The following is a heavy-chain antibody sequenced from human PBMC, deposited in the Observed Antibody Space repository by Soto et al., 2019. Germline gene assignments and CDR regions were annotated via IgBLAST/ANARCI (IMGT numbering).Heavy chain of an antibody. V-gene: IGHV1-18*04. CDR1: GYNFTSLY. Sequence: EASVKVSCKASGYNFTSLYAHWVRQAPGQGLEWMGWISAYNGNTNYAQKLQGRVTMTTDTSTSTAYMELRSLRSDDTAVYYCARDIVLVPAAIDWFDPWGQGTLVTVSS. CDR3: ARDIVLVPAAIDWFDP. J-gene: IGHJ5*02. CDR2: ISAYNGNT. D-gene: IGHD2-2*01.